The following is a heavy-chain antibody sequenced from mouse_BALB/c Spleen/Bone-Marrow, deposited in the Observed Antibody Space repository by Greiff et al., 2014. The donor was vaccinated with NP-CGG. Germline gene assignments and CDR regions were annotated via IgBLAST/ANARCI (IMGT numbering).Heavy chain of an antibody. Sequence: LVESGAELVRPGSSVKISCKASGYVFSTYRMNWVKQRPGQGLEWIGQIYPGDGDTNYNGKFKGTATLTADKSSSTAYMQLRSRTSEDSAVNVCARSGYGSSKDNRGQGTTLP. CDR2: IYPGDGDT. CDR1: GYVFSTYR. CDR3: ARSGYGSSKDN. J-gene: IGHJ2*01. V-gene: IGHV1-80*01. D-gene: IGHD1-1*01.